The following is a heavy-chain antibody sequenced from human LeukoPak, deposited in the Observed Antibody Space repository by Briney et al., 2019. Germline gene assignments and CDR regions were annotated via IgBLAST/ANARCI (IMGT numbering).Heavy chain of an antibody. V-gene: IGHV4-39*01. Sequence: SETLSLTCTVSGGSICSTSYYWGWIRQPPGKGLEWIGGICYTGSAYYNPALKSRVTISVDTSKNQFSLKLSSVTAADTAVYYCARHLGSSSWFDYWGQGTLVTVSS. J-gene: IGHJ4*02. CDR2: ICYTGSA. D-gene: IGHD6-13*01. CDR3: ARHLGSSSWFDY. CDR1: GGSICSTSYY.